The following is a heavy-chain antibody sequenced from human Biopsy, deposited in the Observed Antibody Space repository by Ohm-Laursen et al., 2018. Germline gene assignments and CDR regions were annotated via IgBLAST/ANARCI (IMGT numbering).Heavy chain of an antibody. D-gene: IGHD3-16*02. CDR1: GYTFTSYE. Sequence: ASVKVSCNASGYTFTSYEINWVRQATGQGLEWMGWIRPLNGDTKYGQKFQDRVTMTADTSTSTVYMELTSLRSDDTAVYYCARGEVTFGELIVSLDSWGQGTLVTVSS. CDR2: IRPLNGDT. V-gene: IGHV1-18*01. J-gene: IGHJ4*02. CDR3: ARGEVTFGELIVSLDS.